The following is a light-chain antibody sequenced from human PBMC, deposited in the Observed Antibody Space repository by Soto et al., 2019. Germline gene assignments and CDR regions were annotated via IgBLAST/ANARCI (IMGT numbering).Light chain of an antibody. CDR2: RNN. V-gene: IGLV1-47*01. CDR1: SSNIGSNY. J-gene: IGLJ2*01. CDR3: AAWDDSLSGGV. Sequence: QSVLTQPPSASGTPGQRGTISCSGSSSNIGSNYVYWYQQLPGTAPKVLIYRNNQRPSGVPDRFSGSKSGTSASLAISGLRSEDDADYYCAAWDDSLSGGVFGGGTKLTVL.